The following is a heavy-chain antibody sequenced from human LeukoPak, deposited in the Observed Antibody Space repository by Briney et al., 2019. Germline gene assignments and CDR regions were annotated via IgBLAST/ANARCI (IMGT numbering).Heavy chain of an antibody. V-gene: IGHV4-59*01. CDR3: ARVRGGTGGYYSLDY. D-gene: IGHD3-22*01. Sequence: PSETLSLTCTVSGGSISGYYWSWIRQPPGKGLEWIGYMYYSGRSNYNPSLKSRGTISVDTSKNQFSLKLSSVTAADTAVYYCARVRGGTGGYYSLDYWGQGTLDTVSS. CDR2: MYYSGRS. CDR1: GGSISGYY. J-gene: IGHJ4*02.